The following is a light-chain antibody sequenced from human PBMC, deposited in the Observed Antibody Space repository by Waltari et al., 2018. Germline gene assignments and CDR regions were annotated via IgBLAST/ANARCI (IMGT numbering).Light chain of an antibody. Sequence: EMLLTHSPGTLTLALGEKPTLSCRASQSVSRALTWYQQKPGQGPRLLIYGASTRATGIPDRFSGRGSGTDFSLNIRRMEPDDFAVYYCQHYLRLPVTFGQGTTVEI. CDR3: QHYLRLPVT. CDR2: GAS. J-gene: IGKJ1*01. CDR1: QSVSRA. V-gene: IGKV3-20*01.